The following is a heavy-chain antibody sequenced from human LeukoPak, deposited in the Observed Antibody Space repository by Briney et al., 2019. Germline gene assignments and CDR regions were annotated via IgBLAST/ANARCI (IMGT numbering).Heavy chain of an antibody. CDR3: ARDCSSTSCYNY. J-gene: IGHJ4*02. Sequence: SVKVSCKASGGTFSSYAISWVRQAPGQGLEWMGWISAYNGNTNYAQKLQGRVTITADESTSTAYMELSSLRSEDTAVYYCARDCSSTSCYNYWGQGTLVTVSS. V-gene: IGHV1-69*13. D-gene: IGHD2-2*02. CDR2: ISAYNGNT. CDR1: GGTFSSYA.